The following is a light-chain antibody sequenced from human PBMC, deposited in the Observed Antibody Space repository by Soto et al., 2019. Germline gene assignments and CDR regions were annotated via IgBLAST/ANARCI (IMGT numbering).Light chain of an antibody. CDR3: QSYDISLDVV. CDR2: GSS. V-gene: IGLV1-40*01. Sequence: QSVLTQPPSVSGAPGQRVTISCTGSSSNIGAGYDVHWYQQLPGKAPKVLIYGSSNRPSGVPDRFSGSKSGTSVSLAITGLQTEDEADYYCQSYDISLDVVFGGGTKVTVL. CDR1: SSNIGAGYD. J-gene: IGLJ2*01.